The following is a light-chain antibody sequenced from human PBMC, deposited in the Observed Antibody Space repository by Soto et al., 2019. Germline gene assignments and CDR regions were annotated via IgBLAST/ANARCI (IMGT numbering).Light chain of an antibody. J-gene: IGKJ1*01. V-gene: IGKV3-20*01. CDR3: QQYGSSPT. CDR1: QSVSSSY. CDR2: GAS. Sequence: EIVLTQSPGTLSLSPGERATLSCRASQSVSSSYLAWYQQKHGQAPRLLIYGASSRATGIPDRFSGSGSGTDFTLTISRLEPEDFAVYYCQQYGSSPTFGQGT.